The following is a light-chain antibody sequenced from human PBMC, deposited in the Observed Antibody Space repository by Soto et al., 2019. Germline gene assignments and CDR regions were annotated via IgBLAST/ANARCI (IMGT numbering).Light chain of an antibody. CDR1: QSVTNSY. V-gene: IGKV3-20*01. CDR2: GAS. CDR3: QQSYSTPPST. J-gene: IGKJ4*01. Sequence: EIVLTQSPGTLSLSPGERATLSCRAIQSVTNSYLAWYRQKPGQAPRLLLYGASSRATGVPDRFSGSGSGTDFTLTISSLQPEDFATYYCQQSYSTPPSTFGGGTKVDI.